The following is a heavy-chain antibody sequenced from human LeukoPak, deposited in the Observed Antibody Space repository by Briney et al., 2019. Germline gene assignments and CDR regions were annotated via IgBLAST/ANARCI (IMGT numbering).Heavy chain of an antibody. CDR1: GFTFSSSA. J-gene: IGHJ4*02. Sequence: GGSLRLSCAASGFTFSSSAMTWVRQAPGQGLEWVSSISGSGTNTYYADSVKGRFTISRDNSKSTLYLQVNSLRDEDTAVYYCARDLEAANTYYFDYWGQGTMVTVSS. CDR2: ISGSGTNT. CDR3: ARDLEAANTYYFDY. D-gene: IGHD6-13*01. V-gene: IGHV3-23*01.